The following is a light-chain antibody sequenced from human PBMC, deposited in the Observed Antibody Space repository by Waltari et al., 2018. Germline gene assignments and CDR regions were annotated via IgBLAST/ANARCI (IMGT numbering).Light chain of an antibody. CDR3: QQYGSSPPVT. J-gene: IGKJ3*01. Sequence: EIVLTQSPGTLSLSPGERATLSCRASQSVTSSYLAWYQWKPGQAPRFLNYGVSSRATGIPDWFSGSGSETEFTLTISRPEPEDCAAYYCQQYGSSPPVTFGPGTKVDIK. V-gene: IGKV3-20*01. CDR1: QSVTSSY. CDR2: GVS.